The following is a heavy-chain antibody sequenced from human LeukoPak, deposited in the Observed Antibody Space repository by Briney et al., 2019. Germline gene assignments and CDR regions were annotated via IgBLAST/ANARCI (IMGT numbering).Heavy chain of an antibody. CDR2: VNHSGST. CDR3: ADDRN. D-gene: IGHD3-9*01. V-gene: IGHV4-34*01. CDR1: GGSFRGYY. J-gene: IGHJ4*02. Sequence: KPSETLSLTCTLYGGSFRGYYWSWIPHPPGEGLECSGNVNHSGSTNYNPSLKSRVTISVDTSKNQFSLKLSSVTAADTAVYYCADDRNWGQGTLVTVSS.